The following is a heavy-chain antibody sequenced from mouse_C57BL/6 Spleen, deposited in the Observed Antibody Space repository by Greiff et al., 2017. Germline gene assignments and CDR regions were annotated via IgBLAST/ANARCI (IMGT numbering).Heavy chain of an antibody. CDR2: IYPGDGGT. CDR3: ARPLQFAY. Sequence: VKLMESGPELVKPGASVKISCKASGYAFSSSWMNWVKQRPGKGLEWIGRIYPGDGGTNYNGKFKGKATLTADKSSCTAYMQLSSLTSADSAVYFCARPLQFAYWGQGTLVTVSA. J-gene: IGHJ3*01. CDR1: GYAFSSSW. V-gene: IGHV1-82*01.